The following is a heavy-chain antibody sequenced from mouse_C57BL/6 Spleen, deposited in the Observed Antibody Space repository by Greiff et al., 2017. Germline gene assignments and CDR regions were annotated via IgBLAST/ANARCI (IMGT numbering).Heavy chain of an antibody. CDR2: ISYDGSN. J-gene: IGHJ1*03. V-gene: IGHV3-6*01. CDR1: GYSITSGYY. CDR3: ARAFRYFDV. Sequence: EVQLQQSGPGLVKPSQSLSLTCSVTGYSITSGYYWNWIRQFPGNKLEWMGYISYDGSNNYNPSLKNRISITRDTSKNQFFLKLNSVTTEDTATYYCARAFRYFDVWGTGTTVTVSS.